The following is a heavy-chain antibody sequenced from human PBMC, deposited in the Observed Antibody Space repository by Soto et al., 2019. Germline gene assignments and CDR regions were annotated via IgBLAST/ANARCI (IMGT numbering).Heavy chain of an antibody. CDR3: ISIPDY. V-gene: IGHV3-30-3*01. CDR1: GFTFSSYA. D-gene: IGHD6-6*01. CDR2: ISYDGSNK. Sequence: QVQLVESGGGVVQPGRSLRLSCAASGFTFSSYAMHWVRQAPGKGLEWVAVISYDGSNKYYADSVKGRFTISRDNSKNTLYLQMNSLRAEDTAVYYCISIPDYWGQGTLVTVSS. J-gene: IGHJ4*02.